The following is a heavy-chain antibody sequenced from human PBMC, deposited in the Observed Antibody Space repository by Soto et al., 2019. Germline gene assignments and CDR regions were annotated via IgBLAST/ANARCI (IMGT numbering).Heavy chain of an antibody. CDR1: GGSISSYY. J-gene: IGHJ5*02. Sequence: PSETLSLTCTVSGGSISSYYWSWIRQPPGKGLEWIGYIYYSGSTNYNPSLKSRVTISVGTSKNQFSLKLSSVTAADTAVYYCARTAALSWFDPWGQGTLVTVSS. CDR3: ARTAALSWFDP. D-gene: IGHD6-6*01. CDR2: IYYSGST. V-gene: IGHV4-59*01.